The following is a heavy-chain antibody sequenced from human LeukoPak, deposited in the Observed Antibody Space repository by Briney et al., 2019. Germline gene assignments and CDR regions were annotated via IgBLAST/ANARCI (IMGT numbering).Heavy chain of an antibody. CDR3: AKDGVRDTIFGRDGNWFDP. D-gene: IGHD3-3*01. J-gene: IGHJ5*02. Sequence: PGGSLRLSCVTSGFNFRSYWMTWVRQAPGRGLEWVANIKEDGREKNYLDSVKGRFSISRDNSKNTLYLQMNSLRAEDTAVYYCAKDGVRDTIFGRDGNWFDPWGQGTLVTVSS. CDR2: IKEDGREK. CDR1: GFNFRSYW. V-gene: IGHV3-7*03.